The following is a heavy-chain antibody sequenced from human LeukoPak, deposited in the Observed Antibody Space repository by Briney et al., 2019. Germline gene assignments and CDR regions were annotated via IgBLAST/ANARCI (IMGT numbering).Heavy chain of an antibody. CDR3: ARGLILWFGESTDAFDI. CDR1: GGSISSYY. J-gene: IGHJ3*02. D-gene: IGHD3-10*01. CDR2: IYYSGST. V-gene: IGHV4-59*01. Sequence: SETLSLTCAVSGGSISSYYWSWIRQPPGKGLEWIGDIYYSGSTNYNPSLKSRVTISVDTSKNQFSLKLSSVTAADTAVYYCARGLILWFGESTDAFDIWGQGTMVTVSS.